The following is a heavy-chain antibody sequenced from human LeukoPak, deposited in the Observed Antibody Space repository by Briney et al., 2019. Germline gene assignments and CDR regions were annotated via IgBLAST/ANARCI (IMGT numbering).Heavy chain of an antibody. CDR2: IYTSGST. V-gene: IGHV4-4*07. D-gene: IGHD3-3*01. CDR1: GGSISSYY. J-gene: IGHJ5*02. CDR3: ARGYYDFRSGLPDWFDP. Sequence: TSETLSLTCTVSGGSISSYYWSWIRQPAGKGLEWIGCIYTSGSTNYNPSLKSRVTMSVDTSKNQFSLKLSSVTAADTAVYYCARGYYDFRSGLPDWFDPWGQGTLVTVSS.